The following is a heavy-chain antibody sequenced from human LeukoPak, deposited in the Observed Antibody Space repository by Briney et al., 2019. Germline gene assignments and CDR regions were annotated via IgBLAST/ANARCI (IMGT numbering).Heavy chain of an antibody. Sequence: ASVKVSCKASGYTFTSYGISWVRQAPGQGLEWMGWMSAYNGNTNYAQKLQGRVTMTTDTSTSTAYMELRSLRSDDTAVYYCARVDDSSGYSYYFDYWGQGTLVTVSS. J-gene: IGHJ4*02. D-gene: IGHD3-22*01. CDR3: ARVDDSSGYSYYFDY. CDR1: GYTFTSYG. V-gene: IGHV1-18*01. CDR2: MSAYNGNT.